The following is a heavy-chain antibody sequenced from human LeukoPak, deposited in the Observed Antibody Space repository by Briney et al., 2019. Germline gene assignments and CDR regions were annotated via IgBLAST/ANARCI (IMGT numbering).Heavy chain of an antibody. V-gene: IGHV4-30-2*01. CDR2: IYHSGST. CDR1: GGSISSGGYS. CDR3: ARVWLARLIDY. J-gene: IGHJ4*02. D-gene: IGHD5-18*01. Sequence: PSETLSLTCAVSGGSISSGGYSWSWIRQPPGKGLEWIGYIYHSGSTYYNPSLKSRVTISVDRSKNQFSLKLSSVTAADTAVYYCARVWLARLIDYWGQGTLVTVSS.